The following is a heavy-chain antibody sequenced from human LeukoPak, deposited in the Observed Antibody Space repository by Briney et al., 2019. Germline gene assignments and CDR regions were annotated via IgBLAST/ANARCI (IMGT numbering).Heavy chain of an antibody. CDR1: GGSFSNYY. J-gene: IGHJ6*03. Sequence: SETLSLTCAVYGGSFSNYYWSWIRQPPGKGLEWIGEINDSERTNYNPPLMSRVTVSVDTSKKQFSLRLTSVTATDTAVYYCARRWNYGRNYYIDVWGKGATVSVSS. V-gene: IGHV4-34*01. CDR3: ARRWNYGRNYYIDV. D-gene: IGHD1-7*01. CDR2: INDSERT.